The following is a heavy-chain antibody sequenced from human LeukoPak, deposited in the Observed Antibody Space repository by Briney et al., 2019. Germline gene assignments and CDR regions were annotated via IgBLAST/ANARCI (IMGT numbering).Heavy chain of an antibody. CDR2: IADAGT. D-gene: IGHD3-16*01. CDR1: GFTFNDFA. V-gene: IGHV3-23*01. CDR3: PRNLGPFDV. J-gene: IGHJ3*01. Sequence: GGSLRLSCAASGFTFNDFAVTWVRQAPGKGLEWVSTIADAGTYYAHSVKGRFIISRDNSKNMLYLQLNSLRADDTAMYYCPRNLGPFDVRGHGTMVTVSS.